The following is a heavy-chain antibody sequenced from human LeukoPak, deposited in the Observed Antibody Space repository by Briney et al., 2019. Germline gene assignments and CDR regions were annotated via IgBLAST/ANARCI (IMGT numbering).Heavy chain of an antibody. J-gene: IGHJ6*02. CDR1: GFTVSSNY. D-gene: IGHD2-2*01. Sequence: PGGSLRLSCAASGFTVSSNYMSWVRQAPGKGLEWVSVIYSGGSTYYADSVKGRFTISRDNSKNTLYLQMNSLRAEDTAVYYCAKDDDRWQVYQFYGMDVWGQGTTVTVSS. CDR2: IYSGGST. CDR3: AKDDDRWQVYQFYGMDV. V-gene: IGHV3-66*01.